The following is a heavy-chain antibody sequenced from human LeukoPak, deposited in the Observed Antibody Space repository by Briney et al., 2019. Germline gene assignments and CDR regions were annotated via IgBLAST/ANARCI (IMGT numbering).Heavy chain of an antibody. D-gene: IGHD1-1*01. CDR1: GYTFTSYY. CDR2: INPNSGGT. V-gene: IGHV1-2*02. CDR3: ASTTGSRAHWFDP. J-gene: IGHJ5*02. Sequence: ASVKVSCKASGYTFTSYYMHWVRQAPGQGLEWMGWINPNSGGTNYAQKFQGRVTMTRDTSISTAYMELSRLRSDDTAVYYCASTTGSRAHWFDPWGQGTLVTVSS.